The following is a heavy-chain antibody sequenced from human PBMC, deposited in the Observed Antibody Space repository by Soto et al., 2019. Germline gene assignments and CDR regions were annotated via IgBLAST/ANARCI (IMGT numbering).Heavy chain of an antibody. D-gene: IGHD5-12*01. J-gene: IGHJ5*02. CDR1: GYTFTSDY. Sequence: ASVKVSFKESGYTFTSDYIHWVRQAPGQGLEWMGIINPSDGSTIYAQNFQGKFTMTSDTSTSTVYMELTSLRSDDTAMYYCAGNGDVDIVITSPGWFDRWGQG. V-gene: IGHV1-46*01. CDR3: AGNGDVDIVITSPGWFDR. CDR2: INPSDGST.